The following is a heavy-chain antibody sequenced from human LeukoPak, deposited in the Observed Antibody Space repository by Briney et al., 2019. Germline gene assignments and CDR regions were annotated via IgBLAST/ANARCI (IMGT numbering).Heavy chain of an antibody. CDR3: AKTHTAGYYDFWSGYYPFDY. Sequence: GGSLRLSCAASGFTSSSYSMNWVRQAPGKGLEWVSAISGSGGSTYYADSVKGRFTISRDNSKNTLYLQMNSLRAEDTAVYYCAKTHTAGYYDFWSGYYPFDYWGQGTLVTVSS. CDR1: GFTSSSYS. CDR2: ISGSGGST. D-gene: IGHD3-3*01. V-gene: IGHV3-23*01. J-gene: IGHJ4*02.